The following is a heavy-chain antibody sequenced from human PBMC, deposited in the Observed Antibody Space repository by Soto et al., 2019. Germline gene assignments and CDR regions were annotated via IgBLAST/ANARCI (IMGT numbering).Heavy chain of an antibody. V-gene: IGHV4-59*08. J-gene: IGHJ4*02. CDR1: GGSISSYY. D-gene: IGHD3-10*01. CDR2: IYYSGSP. CDR3: ARSGSILWFGELIFDY. Sequence: QVQLQESGPGLVKPSETLSLTCTVSGGSISSYYWSWIRQPPGKGLEWIGYIYYSGSPNYNPSLKSRITISVDTSKNQFSLKLSSVAAADTAVYYCARSGSILWFGELIFDYWGQGTLVTVSS.